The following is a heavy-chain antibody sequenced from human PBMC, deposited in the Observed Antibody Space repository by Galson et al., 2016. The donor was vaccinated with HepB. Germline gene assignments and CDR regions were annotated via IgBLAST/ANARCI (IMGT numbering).Heavy chain of an antibody. D-gene: IGHD4-17*01. CDR1: GFTFSNFD. J-gene: IGHJ6*02. CDR3: AKDRDGDYDYGMDV. Sequence: SLRLSCAASGFTFSNFDIHWVRQAPGKGLEWVALISSDGSKRYHADSVKGRFSVSRDNSKNTLFLQMNSLRVDDTAVYYCAKDRDGDYDYGMDVWGQGTAVNVSS. V-gene: IGHV3-30*18. CDR2: ISSDGSKR.